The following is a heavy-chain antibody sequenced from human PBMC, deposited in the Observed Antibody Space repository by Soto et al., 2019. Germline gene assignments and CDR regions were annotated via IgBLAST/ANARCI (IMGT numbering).Heavy chain of an antibody. CDR3: AKDHLTTTVTTVGY. CDR1: GFTFSNYG. Sequence: QVQLVESGGGVVQPGRSLRLSCAASGFTFSNYGMHWVRQAPGKGLEWVAVISYHGSDKYYADSVKGRFTISRDNSKNTLYLQMDSLRAEDTAVCSCAKDHLTTTVTTVGYWGQGTLVTVSS. D-gene: IGHD4-17*01. CDR2: ISYHGSDK. J-gene: IGHJ4*02. V-gene: IGHV3-30*18.